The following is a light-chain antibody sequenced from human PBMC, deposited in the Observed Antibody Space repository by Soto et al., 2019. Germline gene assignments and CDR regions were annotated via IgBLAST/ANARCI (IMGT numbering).Light chain of an antibody. CDR2: GAS. V-gene: IGKV3-15*01. J-gene: IGKJ4*01. CDR1: QSISDN. CDR3: QQRYNWVT. Sequence: EIVMTQSPVTLSVSPGKRATLSCRASQSISDNLAWYKPKPGQAPSLLIYGASTRATGIPARFSGSGSGTEFTLTIRSLKSEDFAVYYCQQRYNWVTFGGGTKVDIK.